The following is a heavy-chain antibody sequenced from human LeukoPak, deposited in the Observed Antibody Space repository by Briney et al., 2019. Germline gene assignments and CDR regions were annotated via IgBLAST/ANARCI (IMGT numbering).Heavy chain of an antibody. V-gene: IGHV3-23*01. CDR3: AKGSLGSWYYFDY. Sequence: GSLRLSCSASGFTFGTSAISLVRQGPGKGPELVSTFGRSGSDTYYSDSVKGRFTIFRDNSKNTLYLQMNSLRDEDTAVYYCAKGSLGSWYYFDYWGQGTLVTVSS. CDR2: FGRSGSDT. D-gene: IGHD6-13*01. CDR1: GFTFGTSA. J-gene: IGHJ4*02.